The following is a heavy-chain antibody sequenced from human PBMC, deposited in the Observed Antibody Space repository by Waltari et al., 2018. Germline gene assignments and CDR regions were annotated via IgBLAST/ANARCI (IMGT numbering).Heavy chain of an antibody. J-gene: IGHJ4*02. D-gene: IGHD1-26*01. V-gene: IGHV4-4*07. CDR1: GGSISNYY. CDR2: IYTSGST. CDR3: ARGPASGDPLGY. Sequence: GLVTPSETLSLTCTVSGGSISNYYWSWIRQPAGKGLEWIGRIYTSGSTDYNPSLKSRVTMSVDTSKNQLSLNLNSVTAADTAVYYCARGPASGDPLGYWGQGTLVTVSS.